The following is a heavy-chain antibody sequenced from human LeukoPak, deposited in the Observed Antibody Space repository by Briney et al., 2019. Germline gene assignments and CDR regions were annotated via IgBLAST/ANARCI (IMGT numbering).Heavy chain of an antibody. V-gene: IGHV1-69*13. Sequence: ASVKVSCKASGGTFSSYAISWVRQAPGQGLEWMGGIIPIFGTANYAQKFQGRVTITADESTSTAYMELSSLRSEDTAVYYCARLVGVYSSSSVIDYWGQGTLVTVSS. J-gene: IGHJ4*02. CDR1: GGTFSSYA. CDR2: IIPIFGTA. CDR3: ARLVGVYSSSSVIDY. D-gene: IGHD6-6*01.